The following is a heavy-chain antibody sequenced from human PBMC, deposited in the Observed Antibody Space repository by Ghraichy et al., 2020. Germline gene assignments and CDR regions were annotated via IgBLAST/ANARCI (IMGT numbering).Heavy chain of an antibody. V-gene: IGHV3-30*04. J-gene: IGHJ4*02. CDR2: ISYDGSNK. D-gene: IGHD3-9*01. CDR1: GFTFSSYA. Sequence: GESLNISCAASGFTFSSYAMHWVRQAPGKGLEWVAVISYDGSNKYYADSVKGRFTISRDNSKNTLYLQMNSLRAEDTAVYYCARDSGYDILTGYHLPIDYWGQGTLVTVSS. CDR3: ARDSGYDILTGYHLPIDY.